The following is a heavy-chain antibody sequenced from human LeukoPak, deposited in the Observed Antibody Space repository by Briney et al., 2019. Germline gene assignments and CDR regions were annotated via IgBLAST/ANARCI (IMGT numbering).Heavy chain of an antibody. CDR3: ARQGVYYSDSSAFYH. J-gene: IGHJ4*02. V-gene: IGHV5-51*01. D-gene: IGHD3-22*01. Sequence: GEAQEISCKASGYRFTNYWIAWVRQMPGKGLELMGSIYPGDSDIRYSPSFQGQVTISADKSFTTAYLQWRSLKASDTAIYYCARQGVYYSDSSAFYHWGQGTRVTVSS. CDR1: GYRFTNYW. CDR2: IYPGDSDI.